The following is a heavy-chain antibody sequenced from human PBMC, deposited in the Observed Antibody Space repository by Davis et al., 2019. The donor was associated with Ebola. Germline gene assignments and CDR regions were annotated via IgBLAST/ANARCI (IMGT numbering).Heavy chain of an antibody. Sequence: GGSLRLSCAASGFTFSSFRMHWVRQAPGKGLEWVSGISGSGDSTYYADSVRGRFTISRDNSKNTLYLQMNSLKASDTATYYCARQGTTSWDSWGQGTLVTVSS. D-gene: IGHD2-2*01. CDR2: ISGSGDST. CDR1: GFTFSSFR. J-gene: IGHJ4*02. CDR3: ARQGTTSWDS. V-gene: IGHV3-23*01.